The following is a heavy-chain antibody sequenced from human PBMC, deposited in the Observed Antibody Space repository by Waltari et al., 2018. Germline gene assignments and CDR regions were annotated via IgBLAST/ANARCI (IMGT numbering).Heavy chain of an antibody. V-gene: IGHV4-59*12. Sequence: QVQLQESGPGLVKPSETLSLTCTVSGGSISSYYWSWIRQPPGKGLEWIGYIYYSGSTNYNPSLKSRVTISVDTSKNQFSLKLSSVTAADTAVYYCARDGPSGDYVFDYWGQGTLVTVSS. CDR2: IYYSGST. J-gene: IGHJ4*02. D-gene: IGHD3-16*01. CDR3: ARDGPSGDYVFDY. CDR1: GGSISSYY.